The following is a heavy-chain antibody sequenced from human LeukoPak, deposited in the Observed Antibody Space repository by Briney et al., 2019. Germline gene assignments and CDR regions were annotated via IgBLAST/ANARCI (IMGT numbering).Heavy chain of an antibody. CDR3: ARRWCSSTSCYAGAFDY. CDR2: IISTSLDI. J-gene: IGHJ4*02. CDR1: GFAFSGYA. D-gene: IGHD2-2*01. Sequence: GGSLRLSCTDSGFAFSGYAMSWVRQAPGKGLEWVSSIISTSLDIDYADSVKGRFTISRDNAKNSLYLQMNSLRAEDTAVYYCARRWCSSTSCYAGAFDYWGQGTLVTVSS. V-gene: IGHV3-21*01.